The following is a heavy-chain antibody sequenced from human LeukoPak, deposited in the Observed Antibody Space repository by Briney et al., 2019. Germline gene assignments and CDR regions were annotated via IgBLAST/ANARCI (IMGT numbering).Heavy chain of an antibody. CDR1: GFSFTSYW. CDR2: IYPGDSDT. Sequence: GEPLQISCMGSGFSFTSYWVGWVRQMPGKGLEWMGIIYPGDSDTRYSPSFQGQVTISADKSISTAYLQWSSLKASDTAMYYCARVGRVGSYYYGMDVWGQGTTVTVSS. D-gene: IGHD3-10*01. V-gene: IGHV5-51*01. CDR3: ARVGRVGSYYYGMDV. J-gene: IGHJ6*02.